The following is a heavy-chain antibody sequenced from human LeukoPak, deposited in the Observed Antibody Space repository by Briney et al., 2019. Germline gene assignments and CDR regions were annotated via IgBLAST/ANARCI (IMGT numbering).Heavy chain of an antibody. D-gene: IGHD3-3*02. CDR2: ISNDGST. J-gene: IGHJ6*02. CDR3: AKDSSITNYYYGMDV. Sequence: GGSLRLSCVASGFTFSSYAMNWVRQAPGKGLEWVSVISNDGSTNYADAVKGRFTISRDNSKNTLYLQINSLRAVDTAVYYCAKDSSITNYYYGMDVWGRGTTVTVSS. V-gene: IGHV3-23*01. CDR1: GFTFSSYA.